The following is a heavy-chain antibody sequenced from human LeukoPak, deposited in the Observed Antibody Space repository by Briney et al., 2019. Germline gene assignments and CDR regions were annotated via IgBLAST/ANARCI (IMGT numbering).Heavy chain of an antibody. V-gene: IGHV3-66*03. CDR2: IYSCGST. Sequence: PGGSLRLSCTASGFTVSSNYMSWVRQAPGKGLEWVSVIYSCGSTYYADSVKGRFTISRDNSKNTLYLQMNSLRAEDTAVYNCARMDYYGSGNYAHYGMDVWGQGTTVTVSS. D-gene: IGHD3-10*01. CDR3: ARMDYYGSGNYAHYGMDV. J-gene: IGHJ6*02. CDR1: GFTVSSNY.